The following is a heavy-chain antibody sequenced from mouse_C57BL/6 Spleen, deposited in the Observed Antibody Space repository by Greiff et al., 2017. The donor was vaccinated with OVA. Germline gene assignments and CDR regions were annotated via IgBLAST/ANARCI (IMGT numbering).Heavy chain of an antibody. V-gene: IGHV1-39*01. CDR3: DPDGGYYLPWFAY. CDR2: INPNYGTT. J-gene: IGHJ3*01. CDR1: GYSFTDYY. D-gene: IGHD2-3*01. Sequence: EVKLQESGPELVKPGASVKISCKASGYSFTDYYMNWVKQSNGKSLEWIGVINPNYGTTSYNQKFKGKATLTVDQSSSTAYMQLNSLTSEDSAVYFCDPDGGYYLPWFAYWGQGTLLTVSA.